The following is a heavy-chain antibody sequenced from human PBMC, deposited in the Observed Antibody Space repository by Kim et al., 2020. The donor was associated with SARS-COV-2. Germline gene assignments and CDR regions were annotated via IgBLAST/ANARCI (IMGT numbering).Heavy chain of an antibody. Sequence: GGSLRLSCAASGFTFSSYAMHWVRQAPGKGLEWVAVISYDGSNKYYADSVKGRFTISRDNSKNTLYLQMNSLRAEDTAVYYCARKYSSSWYDAFDIWGQG. J-gene: IGHJ3*02. CDR1: GFTFSSYA. V-gene: IGHV3-30*04. D-gene: IGHD6-13*01. CDR3: ARKYSSSWYDAFDI. CDR2: ISYDGSNK.